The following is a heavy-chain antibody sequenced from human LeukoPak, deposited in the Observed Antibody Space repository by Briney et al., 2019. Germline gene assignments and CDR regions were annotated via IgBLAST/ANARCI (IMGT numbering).Heavy chain of an antibody. CDR3: AKYPQQYGHLDVDY. V-gene: IGHV3-23*01. J-gene: IGHJ4*02. CDR2: IGGGGGTT. Sequence: AIGGGGGTTYYADSVKGRFTISRDNSKNTLFLQMNGLRAEDTAVYYCAKYPQQYGHLDVDYWGQGTLVTVSS. D-gene: IGHD3-10*01.